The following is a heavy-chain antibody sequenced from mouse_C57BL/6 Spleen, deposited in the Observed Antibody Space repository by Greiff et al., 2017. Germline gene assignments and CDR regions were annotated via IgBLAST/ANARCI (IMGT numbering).Heavy chain of an antibody. J-gene: IGHJ1*03. V-gene: IGHV1-82*01. CDR3: ARVDYGSSWYFDV. CDR1: GYAFSSSW. Sequence: VQLQQSGPELVKPGASVKISCKASGYAFSSSWMNWVKQRPGKGLEWIGRIYPGDGDTNYNGKFKGKATLTADKSSSTAYMQLSSLTSEDSAVYFCARVDYGSSWYFDVWCTGTTVTVSS. CDR2: IYPGDGDT. D-gene: IGHD1-1*01.